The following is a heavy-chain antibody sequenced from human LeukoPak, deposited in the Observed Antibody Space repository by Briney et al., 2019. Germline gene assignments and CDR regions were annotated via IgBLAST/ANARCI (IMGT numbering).Heavy chain of an antibody. J-gene: IGHJ4*02. CDR1: GFTFSSYA. CDR3: AKGDCSSTSCSFDY. V-gene: IGHV3-23*01. Sequence: PGGSLRLSCAASGFTFSSYAMSWVPEAPGKGLGWVSAISGSGGSTYYADSVKGRFTISRDNSKNTLYLQMNSLRAEDTAVYYCAKGDCSSTSCSFDYWGQGTLVTVSS. D-gene: IGHD2-2*01. CDR2: ISGSGGST.